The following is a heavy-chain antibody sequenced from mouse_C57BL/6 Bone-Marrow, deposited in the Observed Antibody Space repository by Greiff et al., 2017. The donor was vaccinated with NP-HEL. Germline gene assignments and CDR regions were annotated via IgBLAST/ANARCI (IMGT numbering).Heavy chain of an antibody. V-gene: IGHV5-6*01. Sequence: VQLKESGGDLVKPGGSLKLSCAASGFTFSSYGMSWVRQTPDKRLEWVATISSGGSYTYYPDSVKGRFTISRDNAKNTLYLQMSSLKSEDTAMYYCARPSFAYWGQGTTLTVSS. CDR2: ISSGGSYT. CDR1: GFTFSSYG. J-gene: IGHJ2*01. CDR3: ARPSFAY.